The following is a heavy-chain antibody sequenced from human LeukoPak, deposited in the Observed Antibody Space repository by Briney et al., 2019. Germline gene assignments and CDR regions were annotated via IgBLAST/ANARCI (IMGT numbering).Heavy chain of an antibody. J-gene: IGHJ4*02. V-gene: IGHV1-2*04. CDR2: INPNSGGT. CDR1: GGTFSSYA. D-gene: IGHD5-18*01. Sequence: GSVKVSCKASGGTFSSYAISWVRQAPGQGLEWMGWINPNSGGTNYAQKFQDWVTMTRDTSISTAYMELSRLRSDDTAVYYCAVVDTTGELGYWGQGTLVTVSS. CDR3: AVVDTTGELGY.